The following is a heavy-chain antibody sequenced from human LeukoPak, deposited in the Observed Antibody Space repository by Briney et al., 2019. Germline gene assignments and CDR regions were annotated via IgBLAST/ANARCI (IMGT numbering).Heavy chain of an antibody. CDR3: ARELFGELSGYFDY. D-gene: IGHD3-10*02. V-gene: IGHV4-59*01. CDR1: GGSISSYY. Sequence: SETLSLTCTVSGGSISSYYWSWIRQPPGKGLEWIGYIYYSGSTNYDPSLKSRVTISVDTSKNQFSLKLSSVTAADTAVYYCARELFGELSGYFDYWGQGTLVTVSS. CDR2: IYYSGST. J-gene: IGHJ4*02.